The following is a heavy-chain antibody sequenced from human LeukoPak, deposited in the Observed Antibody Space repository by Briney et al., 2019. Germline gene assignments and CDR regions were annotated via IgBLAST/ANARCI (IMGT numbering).Heavy chain of an antibody. J-gene: IGHJ4*02. Sequence: GGSLRLSCAASGFTFSSYAMHWVRQAPGKGLEWVALISYDGSNKYYADSVKGRFTISRDNSKNTLYLQMNSLRAEDTAVYYCARSYSSGWYAPIDYWGQGTLVTVSS. CDR3: ARSYSSGWYAPIDY. CDR2: ISYDGSNK. CDR1: GFTFSSYA. V-gene: IGHV3-30-3*01. D-gene: IGHD6-19*01.